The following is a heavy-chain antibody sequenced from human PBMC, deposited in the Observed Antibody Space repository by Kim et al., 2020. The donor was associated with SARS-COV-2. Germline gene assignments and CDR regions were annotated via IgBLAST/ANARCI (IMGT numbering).Heavy chain of an antibody. V-gene: IGHV4-34*01. J-gene: IGHJ3*02. D-gene: IGHD1-7*01. CDR3: ARGGIGTTKAFDI. Sequence: NPSLKSRVTISVDTSKNQFSLKLSSVTAADTAVYYCARGGIGTTKAFDIWGQGTMVTVSS.